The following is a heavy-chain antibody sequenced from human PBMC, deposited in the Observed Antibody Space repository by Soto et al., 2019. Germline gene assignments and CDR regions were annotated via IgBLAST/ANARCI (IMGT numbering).Heavy chain of an antibody. CDR2: ISAFNGNT. CDR3: ARAWLLYFDWLLYKRNSDGWFDP. J-gene: IGHJ5*02. Sequence: GXEVKVSCKASVYTLTGYGISWVRQAPGQGLEWMGWISAFNGNTNYAQKLQGRVNMTTDTSTSTAYMELRSLRSDDTAVYYCARAWLLYFDWLLYKRNSDGWFDPWGQGTLVTGSS. CDR1: VYTLTGYG. D-gene: IGHD3-9*01. V-gene: IGHV1-18*01.